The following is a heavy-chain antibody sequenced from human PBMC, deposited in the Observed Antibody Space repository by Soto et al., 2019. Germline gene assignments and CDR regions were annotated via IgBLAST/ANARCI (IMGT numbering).Heavy chain of an antibody. CDR1: GYTFTSYG. D-gene: IGHD6-13*01. CDR2: ISAYNGNT. J-gene: IGHJ4*02. Sequence: QVQLVQSGAEVKKPGASVKVSCKASGYTFTSYGISWVRQAPGQGLEWMGWISAYNGNTNYAQKLQGRVTMTTDTSTSTAHMELRSLRSDDTAVYYCARPSHSGYSSSYSFDYWGQGTLVTVSS. V-gene: IGHV1-18*01. CDR3: ARPSHSGYSSSYSFDY.